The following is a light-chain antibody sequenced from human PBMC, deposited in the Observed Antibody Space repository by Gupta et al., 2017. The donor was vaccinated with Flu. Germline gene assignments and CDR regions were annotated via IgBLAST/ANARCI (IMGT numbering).Light chain of an antibody. Sequence: LSPPPSVSAPPRKPVSISFTRSEGNIVSNYVQWFQQRPGSAPTPIIYEDSQRPSGVPDRFTGSIDESSNSASLTISGLRPDDEADYHCQSYDNGYPVFGGGAKLTVL. J-gene: IGLJ2*01. CDR3: QSYDNGYPV. V-gene: IGLV6-57*03. CDR1: EGNIVSNY. CDR2: EDS.